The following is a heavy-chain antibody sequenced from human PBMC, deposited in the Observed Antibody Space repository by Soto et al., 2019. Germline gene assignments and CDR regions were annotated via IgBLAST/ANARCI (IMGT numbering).Heavy chain of an antibody. V-gene: IGHV1-69*06. Sequence: ASVKVSCKASGDSFNNYPVTWVRQAPGQGLEWMGGIIPALGTINYAQKFEGRVILTADTSTNTAYMELSSLRSEDTAVYYCASVGGYSYGSNTINWIDPWGQGTLVTVSS. CDR2: IIPALGTI. D-gene: IGHD5-18*01. J-gene: IGHJ5*02. CDR1: GDSFNNYP. CDR3: ASVGGYSYGSNTINWIDP.